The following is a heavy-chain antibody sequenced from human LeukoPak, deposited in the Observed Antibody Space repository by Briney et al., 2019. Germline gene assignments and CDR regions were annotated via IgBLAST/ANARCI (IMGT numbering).Heavy chain of an antibody. Sequence: SETLSLTCTVPNGSLSTYYWSWIRQPPGKGLEWIGYIYYSGTTNYNPSLKSRVTISEDTSKNQFSLNLSSVTAADTAVYYCAREGYYYGMDVWGQGTTVTVSS. J-gene: IGHJ6*02. CDR3: AREGYYYGMDV. CDR1: NGSLSTYY. CDR2: IYYSGTT. V-gene: IGHV4-59*01.